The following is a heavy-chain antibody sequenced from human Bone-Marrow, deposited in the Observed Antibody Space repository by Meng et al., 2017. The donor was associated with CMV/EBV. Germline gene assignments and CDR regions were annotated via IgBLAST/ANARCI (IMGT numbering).Heavy chain of an antibody. D-gene: IGHD6-6*01. V-gene: IGHV4-59*01. CDR2: IYYSGST. Sequence: SETLSLTCTVSGGSISSYYWSWIRQPPGKGLEWIGYIYYSGSTNYNPSLKSRVTISVDTSKNQFSLKLSSVTAADTAVYYCAREAAHAVGFDYWGQRTLVTVSS. CDR3: AREAAHAVGFDY. CDR1: GGSISSYY. J-gene: IGHJ4*02.